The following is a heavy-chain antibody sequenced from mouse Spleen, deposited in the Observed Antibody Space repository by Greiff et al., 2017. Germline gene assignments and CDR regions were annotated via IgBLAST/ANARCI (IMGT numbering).Heavy chain of an antibody. D-gene: IGHD2-4*01. CDR2: ISSGSSTI. V-gene: IGHV5-17*02. J-gene: IGHJ3*01. CDR1: GFTFSSFG. CDR3: ARKGHYDAFAY. Sequence: VQLQQSGGGLVQPGGSRKLSCAASGFTFSSFGMHWVRQAPEKGLEWVAYISSGSSTIYYADTVKGRFTISRDNPKNTLFLQMTSLRSEDTAMYYCARKGHYDAFAYWGQGTLVTVSA.